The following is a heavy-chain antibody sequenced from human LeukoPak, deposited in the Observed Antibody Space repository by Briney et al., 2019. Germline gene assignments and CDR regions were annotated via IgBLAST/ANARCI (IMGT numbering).Heavy chain of an antibody. V-gene: IGHV3-43*01. CDR3: AASDGEQQLAL. Sequence: GGSLRLSCAASGFTFHGYTMYWVRQAPGKGLEWVSLISWNGVTTSYVDSVKGRFTTSRDDSKNSLYLQMNSLRPEDTALYYCAASDGEQQLALWGQGTLVTVSS. CDR1: GFTFHGYT. J-gene: IGHJ4*02. CDR2: ISWNGVTT. D-gene: IGHD1-1*01.